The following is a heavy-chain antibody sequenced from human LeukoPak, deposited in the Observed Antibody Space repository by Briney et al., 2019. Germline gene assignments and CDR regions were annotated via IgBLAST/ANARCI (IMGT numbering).Heavy chain of an antibody. J-gene: IGHJ5*02. CDR1: GFTFDDYG. V-gene: IGHV3-20*04. CDR2: INWHGGST. Sequence: GGSLRLSCAASGFTFDDYGLSWCRRDPRKGLEWVFGINWHGGSTGYEASVKGRFTISGDKAKNSLYLQMSTLSAADTAVYYCARGRRLFFSYCSGGSCYRVWFDPWGQGTLVTVSS. CDR3: ARGRRLFFSYCSGGSCYRVWFDP. D-gene: IGHD2-15*01.